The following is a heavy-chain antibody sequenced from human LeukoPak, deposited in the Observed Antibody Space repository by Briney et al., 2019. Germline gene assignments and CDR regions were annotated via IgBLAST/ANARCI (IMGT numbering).Heavy chain of an antibody. Sequence: GGSLRLSCAASGFIFSSYAMSWVRQAPGKGLEWVSAISGSGGSTYYADSVKGRFTISRDNSKNTLYLQMNSLRAEDTAVYYCAKDRSRGGSYSDYWGQGTLVTVSS. CDR2: ISGSGGST. CDR1: GFIFSSYA. J-gene: IGHJ4*02. V-gene: IGHV3-23*01. CDR3: AKDRSRGGSYSDY. D-gene: IGHD1-26*01.